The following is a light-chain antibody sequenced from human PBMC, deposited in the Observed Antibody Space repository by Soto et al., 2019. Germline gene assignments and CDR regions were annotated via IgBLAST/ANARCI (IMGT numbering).Light chain of an antibody. Sequence: EIVLTQSPGTLSLSPGERVTLSCGASQSLSSNSLAWYQQKPGQAPRLLIYGASSRATGIPDRFSGSGSGTDFTLTISRLEPTDFAVYFCQHYYHWPPWTFGQGTKVEIK. V-gene: IGKV3-20*01. CDR3: QHYYHWPPWT. CDR1: QSLSSNS. CDR2: GAS. J-gene: IGKJ1*01.